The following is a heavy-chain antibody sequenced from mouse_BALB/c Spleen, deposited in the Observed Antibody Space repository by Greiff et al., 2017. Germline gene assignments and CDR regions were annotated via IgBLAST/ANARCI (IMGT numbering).Heavy chain of an antibody. V-gene: IGHV2-9*02. CDR3: ARDHGPFDY. J-gene: IGHJ2*01. Sequence: VKVVESGPGLVAPSQSLSITCTVSGFSLTSYGVHWVRQPPGKGLEWLGVIWAGGSTNYNSALMSRLSISKDNSKSQVFLKMNSLQTDDTAMYYCARDHGPFDYWGQGTTLTVSS. CDR2: IWAGGST. CDR1: GFSLTSYG.